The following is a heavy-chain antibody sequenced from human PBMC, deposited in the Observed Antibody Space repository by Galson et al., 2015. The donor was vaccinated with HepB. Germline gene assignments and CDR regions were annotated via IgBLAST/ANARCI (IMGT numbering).Heavy chain of an antibody. Sequence: SLRLSCAASGFTFSSYEMNWVRQAPGKGLEWVSYISSSGSTIYYADSVKGRFTISRDNAKNSLYLQMNSLRAEDTAVYYCARDGATMVRGVITRPYYYYYGMDVWGQGTTVTVSS. J-gene: IGHJ6*02. D-gene: IGHD3-10*01. CDR3: ARDGATMVRGVITRPYYYYYGMDV. CDR2: ISSSGSTI. CDR1: GFTFSSYE. V-gene: IGHV3-48*03.